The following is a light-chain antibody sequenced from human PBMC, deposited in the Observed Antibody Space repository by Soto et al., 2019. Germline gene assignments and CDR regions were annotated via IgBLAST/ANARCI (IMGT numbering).Light chain of an antibody. CDR3: FSYTSSSTRV. V-gene: IGLV2-14*01. J-gene: IGLJ1*01. Sequence: QAPLTQASSVSGSPGQSITISWAGTSTDVGGYNYVSWYQLHPGKAPKLIIYEDTNRPSGVSDRFSGYKSGNTASLTISGLQAEAEADYYCFSYTSSSTRVFGTGTKVTV. CDR1: STDVGGYNY. CDR2: EDT.